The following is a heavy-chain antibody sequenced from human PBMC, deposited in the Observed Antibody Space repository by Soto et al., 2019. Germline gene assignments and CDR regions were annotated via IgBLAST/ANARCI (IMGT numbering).Heavy chain of an antibody. J-gene: IGHJ6*01. CDR3: AKEKLRRGPSPMYAMDL. CDR2: ISYDGNEK. Sequence: GSLRLSCAATGFAFSTYGMHWVRQAPGKRREWVAAISYDGNEKYYADSLQGRFTISRDNSKNALYLQVNSLRGEDTAVYYCAKEKLRRGPSPMYAMDLWGQGTTVTVSS. D-gene: IGHD5-12*01. V-gene: IGHV3-30*18. CDR1: GFAFSTYG.